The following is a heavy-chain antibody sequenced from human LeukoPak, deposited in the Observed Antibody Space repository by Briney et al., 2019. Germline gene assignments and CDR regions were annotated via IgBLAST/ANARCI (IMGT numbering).Heavy chain of an antibody. D-gene: IGHD3-10*01. Sequence: GESLRLSCAASGFAFSPYSMNWVRQAPGKGLEYVSSISSIGDSTYYADSVKGRFTISRDNSKNTLFLQTSSLRAEDTAVYYCVKGGNSFGSGSYDYFDYWGQGTLVTVSS. CDR1: GFAFSPYS. V-gene: IGHV3-64D*06. J-gene: IGHJ4*02. CDR3: VKGGNSFGSGSYDYFDY. CDR2: ISSIGDST.